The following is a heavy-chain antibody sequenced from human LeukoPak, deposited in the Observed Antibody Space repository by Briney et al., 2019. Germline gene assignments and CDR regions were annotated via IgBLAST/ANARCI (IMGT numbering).Heavy chain of an antibody. J-gene: IGHJ4*02. CDR3: ARDLSGVTGYTYGRGIDY. D-gene: IGHD5-18*01. CDR1: GFTFSSYG. CDR2: IRYDGSNK. Sequence: GGSLRLSCAASGFTFSSYGMHWVRQAPGKGLEWVAFIRYDGSNKYYADSVRGRFTISRDNAKNSLYLQMNSLRAEDTAVYYCARDLSGVTGYTYGRGIDYWGQGTLVTVSS. V-gene: IGHV3-30*02.